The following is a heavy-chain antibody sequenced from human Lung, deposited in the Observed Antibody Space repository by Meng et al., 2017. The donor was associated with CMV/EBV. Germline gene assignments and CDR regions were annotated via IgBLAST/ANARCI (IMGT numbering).Heavy chain of an antibody. J-gene: IGHJ4*02. Sequence: SVKVSXKASGGTFSNYGVNWARQAPGQGLEWMGGIIPIFGTANYAQKFQGRVTITTDESTTTAYMELSSLRSDDTAVYYCAREGVVGTTIYFDYWGQGTXVTVAS. V-gene: IGHV1-69*05. CDR2: IIPIFGTA. D-gene: IGHD1-1*01. CDR1: GGTFSNYG. CDR3: AREGVVGTTIYFDY.